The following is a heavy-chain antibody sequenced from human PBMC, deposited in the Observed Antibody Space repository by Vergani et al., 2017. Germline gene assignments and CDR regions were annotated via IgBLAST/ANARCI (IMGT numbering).Heavy chain of an antibody. CDR1: GGTFSSYA. V-gene: IGHV1-69*01. CDR2: IIPIFGTA. J-gene: IGHJ4*02. D-gene: IGHD4-17*01. Sequence: QVQLVQSGAEVKKPGSSVKVSCKASGGTFSSYAISWVRQAPGQGLEWMGGIIPIFGTANYAQKFQGRVMITADESTSTAYMELSSLRSEDTAVYYCARVVHLLPTVTMGYFDYWGQGTLVTVSS. CDR3: ARVVHLLPTVTMGYFDY.